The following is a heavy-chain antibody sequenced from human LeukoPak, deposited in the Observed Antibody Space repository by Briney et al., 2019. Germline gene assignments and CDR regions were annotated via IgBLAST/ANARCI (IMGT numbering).Heavy chain of an antibody. Sequence: PSETLSLTCTVSGGSISSYYWSWIRQPPGKGLEWIGSIYYSGSTYYNPSLKSRVTISVDTSKNQFSLKLSSVTAADTAVYYCARDSRRFGELYYGMDVWGQGTTVTVSS. CDR2: IYYSGST. V-gene: IGHV4-39*07. CDR1: GGSISSYY. J-gene: IGHJ6*02. D-gene: IGHD3-10*01. CDR3: ARDSRRFGELYYGMDV.